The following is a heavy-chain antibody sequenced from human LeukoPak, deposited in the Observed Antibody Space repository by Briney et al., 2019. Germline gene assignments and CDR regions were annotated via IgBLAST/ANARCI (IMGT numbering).Heavy chain of an antibody. V-gene: IGHV3-23*01. CDR3: ARDRYSSGWPNNRYLDF. CDR1: RFAFNNYA. CDR2: MTAGGGVT. J-gene: IGHJ4*02. Sequence: GGSLRLSCVASRFAFNNYAMSWVRQAPGKGLEWVSVMTAGGGVTYYAESVRGRFTISRDNSKNTLYLQMNSLRVEDTAIYYCARDRYSSGWPNNRYLDFWGEGTLVTVSS. D-gene: IGHD6-19*01.